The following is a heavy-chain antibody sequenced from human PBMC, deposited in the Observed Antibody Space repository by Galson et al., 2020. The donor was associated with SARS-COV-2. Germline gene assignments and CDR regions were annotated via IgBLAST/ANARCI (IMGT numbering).Heavy chain of an antibody. CDR1: GYTFNSYG. Sequence: ASVKVSCKASGYTFNSYGISWVRQAPGQGLAWMGWISAYNANTNYAQKTQARVTMTTDTSTSTAYMELRSLRSDDTAVYYCAREGLQFLEWLLAVDYWGQGTLVTVSS. CDR3: AREGLQFLEWLLAVDY. J-gene: IGHJ4*02. D-gene: IGHD3-3*01. V-gene: IGHV1-18*01. CDR2: ISAYNANT.